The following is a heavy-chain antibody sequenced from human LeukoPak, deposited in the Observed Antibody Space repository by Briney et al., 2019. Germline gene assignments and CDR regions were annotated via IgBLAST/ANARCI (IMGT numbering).Heavy chain of an antibody. CDR3: AGARTYCYAMDV. Sequence: PGGSLRLSCVASGFTFSSYSMNWVRQAPGKGLEWVSYISSGSSTTYYVDSVKGRFTISRDNAKNSLYLQMNSLRDEDTAVYYCAGARTYCYAMDVWGQGTTVTVSS. J-gene: IGHJ6*02. CDR1: GFTFSSYS. CDR2: ISSGSSTT. V-gene: IGHV3-48*02.